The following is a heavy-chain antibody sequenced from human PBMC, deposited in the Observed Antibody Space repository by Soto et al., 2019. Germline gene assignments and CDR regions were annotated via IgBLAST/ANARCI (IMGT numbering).Heavy chain of an antibody. CDR3: TRDQDTYGQAVFDS. Sequence: GGSLRLSCAASGFTFSSYWMHWVRQAPGKGLVWVSRINSDGSSTSYADSVKGRFTISRDNAKNTLYLHMDSLRPEDTAMYYCTRDQDTYGQAVFDSWGQGTLVTVSS. CDR2: INSDGSST. D-gene: IGHD3-10*01. V-gene: IGHV3-74*01. CDR1: GFTFSSYW. J-gene: IGHJ4*02.